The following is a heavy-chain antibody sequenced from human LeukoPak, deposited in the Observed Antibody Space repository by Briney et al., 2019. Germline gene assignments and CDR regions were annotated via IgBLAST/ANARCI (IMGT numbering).Heavy chain of an antibody. J-gene: IGHJ6*02. D-gene: IGHD6-19*01. V-gene: IGHV3-49*04. CDR1: GFTFGDYA. Sequence: GRSLRLSCTASGFTFGDYAMSWVRQAPGKGLEWVGFIRSKAYGGTTEYAASVKGRFTISRDDSKSIAYLQMNSLKTEDTAVYYCTRDGPYSSGYYYYGMDVWGQGTTVTVSS. CDR2: IRSKAYGGTT. CDR3: TRDGPYSSGYYYYGMDV.